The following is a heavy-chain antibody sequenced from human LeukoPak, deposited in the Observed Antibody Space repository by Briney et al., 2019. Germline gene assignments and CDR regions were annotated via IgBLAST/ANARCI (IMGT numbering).Heavy chain of an antibody. CDR1: GVSLSGYH. J-gene: IGHJ5*02. CDR3: AREVTMVRGVSLTLLGWFDP. Sequence: PSETLSLTCAVYGVSLSGYHWAWIRQPPGKGLEWIGEINDGGSTNYNPSLKSRVTISVDTSKNQFSLKLSSVTAADTAVYYCAREVTMVRGVSLTLLGWFDPWGQGTLVTVSS. D-gene: IGHD3-10*01. CDR2: INDGGST. V-gene: IGHV4-34*01.